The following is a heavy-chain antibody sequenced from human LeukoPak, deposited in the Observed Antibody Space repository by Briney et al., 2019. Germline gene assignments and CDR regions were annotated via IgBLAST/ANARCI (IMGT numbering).Heavy chain of an antibody. V-gene: IGHV4-34*01. J-gene: IGHJ6*03. CDR2: INHSGST. CDR1: GGSFSGYY. D-gene: IGHD6-19*01. Sequence: SETLSLTCAVYGGSFSGYYWSWIRQPPGKGLEWIGEINHSGSTNYNPSLKSRVTISVDTSKNQFSLKLSSVTVADTAVYYCATTGYSSGWDYLPSDYYYYMDVWGKGTTVTISS. CDR3: ATTGYSSGWDYLPSDYYYYMDV.